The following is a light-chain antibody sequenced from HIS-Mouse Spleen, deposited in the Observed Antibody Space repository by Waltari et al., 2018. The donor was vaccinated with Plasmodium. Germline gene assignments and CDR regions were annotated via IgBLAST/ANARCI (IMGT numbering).Light chain of an antibody. CDR3: CSYAGSSTLV. V-gene: IGLV2-23*01. CDR2: EGR. J-gene: IGLJ2*01. CDR1: SSDVGSYNL. Sequence: QSALTQPASVSGSPGQSITISCTGTSSDVGSYNLVSWYQQHPGKAPKLMIYEGRNRPSGVSKRFVGSKSGNTASLTISGLQAEDEADYYCCSYAGSSTLVFGGGTKLTVL.